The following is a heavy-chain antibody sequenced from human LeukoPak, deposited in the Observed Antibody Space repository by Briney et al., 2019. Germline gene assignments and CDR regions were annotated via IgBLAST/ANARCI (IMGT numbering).Heavy chain of an antibody. CDR3: EKTEIQLWLGSYFDY. V-gene: IGHV3-30*02. CDR2: IRYDGSNK. D-gene: IGHD5-18*01. CDR1: GFTFSSYG. J-gene: IGHJ4*02. Sequence: GSLRLSCAASGFTFSSYGMHWVRQAPGKGLEWVAFIRYDGSNKYYADSVKGRFTISRDNSKNTLYLQMNSLRAEDTAVYYCEKTEIQLWLGSYFDYWGQGTLVTVSS.